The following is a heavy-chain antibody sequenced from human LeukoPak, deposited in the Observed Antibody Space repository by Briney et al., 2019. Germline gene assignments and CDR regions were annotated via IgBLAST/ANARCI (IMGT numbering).Heavy chain of an antibody. CDR2: INSDGSTT. Sequence: GGSLRLSCAASGFTFSSYWMHWVRQAPGKGLVWVSRINSDGSTTSYADSVRGRFTISRDNSKNTLYLQMNSLRAEDAAVYFCAKAPVTSCRGAYCYPFDSWGQGTLVTVSS. J-gene: IGHJ4*02. V-gene: IGHV3-74*01. D-gene: IGHD2-21*01. CDR1: GFTFSSYW. CDR3: AKAPVTSCRGAYCYPFDS.